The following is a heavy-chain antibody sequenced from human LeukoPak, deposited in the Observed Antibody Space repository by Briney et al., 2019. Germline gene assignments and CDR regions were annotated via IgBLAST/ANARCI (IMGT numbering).Heavy chain of an antibody. CDR2: ITPIFATP. J-gene: IGHJ4*02. CDR1: GGTFSNYA. Sequence: SVKVSCKASGGTFSNYAISWVRQAPGQGLEWMGGITPIFATPSYAQKFQGRVTITADESTSTAYMELSGLRSKDTAVYYCARWAGYSRITNCYSAFDYWGQGTLVTVSS. D-gene: IGHD2-2*02. CDR3: ARWAGYSRITNCYSAFDY. V-gene: IGHV1-69*01.